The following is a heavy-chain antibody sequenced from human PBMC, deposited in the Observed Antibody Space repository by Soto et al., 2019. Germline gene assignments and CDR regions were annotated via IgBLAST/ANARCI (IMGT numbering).Heavy chain of an antibody. J-gene: IGHJ4*02. CDR3: AGPWNKQ. CDR2: MNPNNGIT. Sequence: QVQLVQSGAEVKKPGASVKVSCKASGYTFTSYEINWVRQATGQGLEWMGWMNPNNGITGYAQKFQGRVTMTRDSTISAAYMGMSSLRTEDTVVYYCAGPWNKQWGQGTPVTVSS. CDR1: GYTFTSYE. D-gene: IGHD1-1*01. V-gene: IGHV1-8*01.